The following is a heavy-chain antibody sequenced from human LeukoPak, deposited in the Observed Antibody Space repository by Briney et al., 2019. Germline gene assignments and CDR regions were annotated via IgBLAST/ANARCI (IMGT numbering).Heavy chain of an antibody. V-gene: IGHV3-48*02. J-gene: IGHJ3*02. Sequence: PGRSLRLSCAASGFTFSSYSMNWVRQAPGKGLEWVSYISSSSSTIYYADSVKGRFTISRDNAKNSLYLQMNSLRDEDTAVYYCARDLYYYGSGSYFGDAFDIWGQGTMVTVSS. CDR3: ARDLYYYGSGSYFGDAFDI. CDR1: GFTFSSYS. CDR2: ISSSSSTI. D-gene: IGHD3-10*01.